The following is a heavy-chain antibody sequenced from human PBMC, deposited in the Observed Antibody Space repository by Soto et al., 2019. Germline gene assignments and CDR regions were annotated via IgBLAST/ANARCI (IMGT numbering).Heavy chain of an antibody. CDR1: GFTFSSYA. D-gene: IGHD6-6*01. CDR2: ISYDGSNK. Sequence: QVQLVESGGGVVQPRRSLRLSCAASGFTFSSYAMHWVRQAPGKGLEWVAVISYDGSNKYYADSVKGRFTISRDNSKNTLYLQMNSLRAEDTAVYYCARPRLRQLVYYFDYWGQGTLVTVSS. V-gene: IGHV3-30-3*01. CDR3: ARPRLRQLVYYFDY. J-gene: IGHJ4*02.